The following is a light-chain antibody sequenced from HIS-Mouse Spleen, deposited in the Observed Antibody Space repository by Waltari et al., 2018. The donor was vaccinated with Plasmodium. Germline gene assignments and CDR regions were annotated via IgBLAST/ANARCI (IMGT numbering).Light chain of an antibody. CDR2: DVS. Sequence: QSALTQPASVSGSPGQSITISCTGTSSDVGGYNYVSWYQQHPGKAPKLMIYDVSNRAAGVSNRYSGSKSGNTASLTISGLQAEDEADYYCSSYTSSSTHGVFGGGTKLTVL. CDR1: SSDVGGYNY. V-gene: IGLV2-14*03. CDR3: SSYTSSSTHGV. J-gene: IGLJ2*01.